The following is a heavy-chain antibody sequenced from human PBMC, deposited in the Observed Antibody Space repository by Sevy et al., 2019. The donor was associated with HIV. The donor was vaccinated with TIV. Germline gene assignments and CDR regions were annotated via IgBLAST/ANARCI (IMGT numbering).Heavy chain of an antibody. CDR1: GGSISSFY. CDR3: ARAGGAKDYGMDV. V-gene: IGHV4-59*01. D-gene: IGHD3-10*01. J-gene: IGHJ6*02. CDR2: IYYRGST. Sequence: SETLSLTCTVSGGSISSFYWSWIRQPPGKGLEWIGYIYYRGSTNYKPSLESRVSISVDTSKNQFSLNLSSVTAADTAVYYCARAGGAKDYGMDVWGQGTTVTVSS.